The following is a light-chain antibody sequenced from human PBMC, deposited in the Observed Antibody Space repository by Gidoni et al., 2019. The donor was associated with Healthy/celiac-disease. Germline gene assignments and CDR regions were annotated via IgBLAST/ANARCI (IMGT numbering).Light chain of an antibody. Sequence: EIVLTQSPGTLSLSPGERATLSCRASQSVSSSYLAWYQQKPGQAPRLLIYGESSRATGIPDRFSGSGSGTDFTLTISRLEPEDFAVYYCQQYGSSPRXXXQGTKVEI. CDR2: GES. CDR3: QQYGSSPRX. V-gene: IGKV3-20*01. CDR1: QSVSSSY. J-gene: IGKJ1*01.